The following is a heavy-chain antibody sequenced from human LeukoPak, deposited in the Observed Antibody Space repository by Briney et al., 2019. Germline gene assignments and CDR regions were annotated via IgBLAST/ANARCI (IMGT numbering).Heavy chain of an antibody. CDR3: ARGGGRKGVMNY. D-gene: IGHD3-16*01. V-gene: IGHV4-39*07. CDR1: GGSISSSSYY. J-gene: IGHJ4*02. CDR2: IYYSGST. Sequence: PSETLSLTCTVSGGSISSSSYYWGWIRQPPGKGLEWIGSIYYSGSTYYNPSLKSRVTISVDTSKNQFSLKLSSVTAADTAVYYCARGGGRKGVMNYWGQGTLVTVSS.